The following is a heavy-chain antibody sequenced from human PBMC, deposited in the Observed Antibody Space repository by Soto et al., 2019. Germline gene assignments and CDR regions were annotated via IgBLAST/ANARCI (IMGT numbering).Heavy chain of an antibody. D-gene: IGHD3-10*01. V-gene: IGHV3-30*03. Sequence: QVQLVESGGGVVRPWRSLRLSCAASGYTFSSYAMHWVRQVQGKGLVWVARISFDGNNEYYADSLKGRFTISRTDSRNALYRQMNRLRSEDTAVYYCAALWFGELLSLSPYNWVDPWGKGTLVTVSS. J-gene: IGHJ5*02. CDR2: ISFDGNNE. CDR1: GYTFSSYA. CDR3: AALWFGELLSLSPYNWVDP.